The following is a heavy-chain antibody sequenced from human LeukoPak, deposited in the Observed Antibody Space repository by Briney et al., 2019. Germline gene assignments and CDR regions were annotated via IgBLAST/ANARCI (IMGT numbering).Heavy chain of an antibody. CDR2: ISNSGSTI. CDR3: ARGVGNNYGYPDY. D-gene: IGHD5-18*01. J-gene: IGHJ4*02. Sequence: GGSLRLSCAASGFTFSSYEMNWVRQAPGKGLEWVSYISNSGSTIYYADSVKGRFTISRDNDKNSLYVQMNSLRAEDTAVYYCARGVGNNYGYPDYCGQGALVTVSS. V-gene: IGHV3-48*03. CDR1: GFTFSSYE.